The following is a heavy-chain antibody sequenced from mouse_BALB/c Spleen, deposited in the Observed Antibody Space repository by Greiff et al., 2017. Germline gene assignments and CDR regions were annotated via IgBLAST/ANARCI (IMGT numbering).Heavy chain of an antibody. J-gene: IGHJ4*01. Sequence: EVKVVESGGGLVKPGGSLKLSCAASGFTFSDYYMYWVRQTPEKRLEWVATISDGGSYTYYPDSVKGRFTISRDHAKNNLYLQMSSLKSEDTAMYYCARERFHGYYAMDYWGQGTSVTVSS. CDR3: ARERFHGYYAMDY. CDR1: GFTFSDYY. V-gene: IGHV5-4*02. CDR2: ISDGGSYT.